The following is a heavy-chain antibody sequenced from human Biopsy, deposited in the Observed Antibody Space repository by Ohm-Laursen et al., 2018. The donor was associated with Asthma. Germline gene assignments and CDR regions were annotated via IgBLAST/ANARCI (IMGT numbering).Heavy chain of an antibody. CDR3: ARVASYGDLYFGIDV. V-gene: IGHV4-30-4*01. J-gene: IGHJ6*02. CDR2: VFYSGTT. CDR1: GAYIETPGYH. D-gene: IGHD4-17*01. Sequence: TLSLTCTVSGAYIETPGYHWSWIRQSPGKGLEWIGFVFYSGTTHHSRSLERRLYISIDTARNEFSMRLRSVTAADTAVYFCARVASYGDLYFGIDVWGPGTTVSVS.